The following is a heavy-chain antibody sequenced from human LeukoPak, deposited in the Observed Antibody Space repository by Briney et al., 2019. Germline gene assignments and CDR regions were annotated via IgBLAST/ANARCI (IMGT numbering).Heavy chain of an antibody. CDR1: GYTFTGYY. Sequence: ASVKVSCKASGYTFTGYYMHWVRQAPGQGLEWMGIINPSGGSTSYSQKFQGRVTMTRNTSISTAYMELSSLRSEDTAVYYCAIPDGDYGRYWGQGTLVTVSS. V-gene: IGHV1-46*01. D-gene: IGHD4-17*01. CDR2: INPSGGST. CDR3: AIPDGDYGRY. J-gene: IGHJ4*02.